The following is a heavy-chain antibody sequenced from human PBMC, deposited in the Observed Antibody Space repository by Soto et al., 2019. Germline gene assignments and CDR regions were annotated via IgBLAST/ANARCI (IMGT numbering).Heavy chain of an antibody. CDR3: AKDRGADCLDNSCYFGADY. CDR1: VFTFSSSG. Sequence: GRSLRLSCVVCVFTFSSSGMHWVGQPPGKGLECVAVISDTGSSHYYAASVEGRFTISRENSKNTLSLHMDRLRVEDTAGYYCAKDRGADCLDNSCYFGADYWRQGTPVTVSS. J-gene: IGHJ4*02. D-gene: IGHD2-15*01. V-gene: IGHV3-30*18. CDR2: ISDTGSSH.